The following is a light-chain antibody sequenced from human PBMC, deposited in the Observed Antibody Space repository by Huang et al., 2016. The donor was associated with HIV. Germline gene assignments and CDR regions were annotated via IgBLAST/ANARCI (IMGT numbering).Light chain of an antibody. J-gene: IGKJ3*01. CDR3: QQTYSTLT. V-gene: IGKV1-39*01. Sequence: DIQMTQSPSSLSASVGDRVTITGRASQSISTYLNWYQQKPGKAPKLLIYAASTLQSGVPSRFSGSGSGTDFTLTISSLQPEDVATYYCQQTYSTLTFGPGTKVDIK. CDR1: QSISTY. CDR2: AAS.